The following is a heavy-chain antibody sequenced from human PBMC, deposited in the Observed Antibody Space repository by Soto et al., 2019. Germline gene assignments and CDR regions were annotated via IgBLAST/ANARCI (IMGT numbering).Heavy chain of an antibody. CDR3: ATESWEFSSSGGLDV. CDR2: HYYSRST. D-gene: IGHD1-26*01. V-gene: IGHV4-61*01. CDR1: GGSVNSDSYY. Sequence: QVQLQESGPGLVKPSEALSLTCTVSGGSVNSDSYYWTWIRQPPGKRLEWIGPHYYSRSTNYNPSLMGRVPISVDTSKNQCSLKLSSVTAADTAVYFCATESWEFSSSGGLDVWGQGTTVTVSS. J-gene: IGHJ6*02.